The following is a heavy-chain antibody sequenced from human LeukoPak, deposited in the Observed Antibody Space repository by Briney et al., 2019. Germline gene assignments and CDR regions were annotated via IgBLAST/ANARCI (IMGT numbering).Heavy chain of an antibody. J-gene: IGHJ5*02. CDR2: ISGNGGRT. CDR1: GFTFSSYA. D-gene: IGHD6-19*01. Sequence: PGGSLRLSCAASGFTFSSYAMSWIRQAPGKGLDWVSAISGNGGRTYYADSVKGRFTISRDNSKNTLYLQMNSLRAEDTAVYYCAKPIAVAGSWFDPWGQGTLVTVSS. V-gene: IGHV3-23*01. CDR3: AKPIAVAGSWFDP.